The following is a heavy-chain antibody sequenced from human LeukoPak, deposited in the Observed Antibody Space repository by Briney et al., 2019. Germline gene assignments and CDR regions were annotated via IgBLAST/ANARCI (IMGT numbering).Heavy chain of an antibody. CDR3: ARAVQAYGSGQGWYYFDY. CDR1: GGSISSYY. Sequence: SETLSLTCTVFGGSISSYYRSWIRQPAGKGLEWIGRIYTSGSTNYNPSLKSRVTMSVDTSKNQFSLKLSSVTAADTAVYYCARAVQAYGSGQGWYYFDYWGQGTLVTVSS. D-gene: IGHD3-10*01. CDR2: IYTSGST. J-gene: IGHJ4*02. V-gene: IGHV4-4*07.